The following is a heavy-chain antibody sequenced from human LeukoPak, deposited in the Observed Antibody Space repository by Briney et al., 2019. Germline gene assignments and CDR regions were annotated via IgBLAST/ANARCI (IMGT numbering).Heavy chain of an antibody. Sequence: GGSLRLSCAASGFTFSSYSMNWVRQAPGKGLEWVSSISSSSSYIYYADSVKGRFTISRDNAKNSLYLQMNSLRAEDTAVYYCARDRIQAAGTRYFDYWGQGTLSPSPQ. V-gene: IGHV3-21*01. CDR1: GFTFSSYS. J-gene: IGHJ4*02. CDR3: ARDRIQAAGTRYFDY. CDR2: ISSSSSYI. D-gene: IGHD6-13*01.